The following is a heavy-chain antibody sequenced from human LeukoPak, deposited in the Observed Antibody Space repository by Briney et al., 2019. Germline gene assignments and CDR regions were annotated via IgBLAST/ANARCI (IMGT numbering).Heavy chain of an antibody. V-gene: IGHV1-69*05. J-gene: IGHJ4*02. Sequence: SSVKVSCKASGGTFSSYTISWVRQVPGQGLEWMGGLVPIFGTANYAQKFQGRVTITTDESTSTAYMELSSLRSEDTAVYYCATHFYYDSSGYYNGDFDYWGQGSLVTVSS. CDR2: LVPIFGTA. CDR1: GGTFSSYT. D-gene: IGHD3-22*01. CDR3: ATHFYYDSSGYYNGDFDY.